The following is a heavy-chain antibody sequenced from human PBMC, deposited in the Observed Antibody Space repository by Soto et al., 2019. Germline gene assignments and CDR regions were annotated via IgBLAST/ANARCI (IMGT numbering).Heavy chain of an antibody. CDR3: AKHSSSSGSYYYYIMDV. Sequence: GGSLRLSCAASGFTFSSYAMIWVRLAPGKGLEWVSVISGSGGSTYYADSVKGRFTISRDNSRNTLYLQMNSLRAEDMAVYYCAKHSSSSGSYYYYIMDVWGQGTTVTVSS. CDR2: ISGSGGST. J-gene: IGHJ6*02. D-gene: IGHD6-6*01. V-gene: IGHV3-23*01. CDR1: GFTFSSYA.